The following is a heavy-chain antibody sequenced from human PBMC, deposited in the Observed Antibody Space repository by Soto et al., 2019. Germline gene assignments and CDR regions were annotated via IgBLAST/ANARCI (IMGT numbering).Heavy chain of an antibody. V-gene: IGHV1-3*01. Sequence: QVQLVQSGAEVKKPGASVKVSCKASGYTFTSYAMHWVRQAPGQRLEWIGWINAGNGNTKYSQKFQGRVTITRDTSASTAYMELSSLRSEDTAVYYCARGRSSSWYVGWGQGTLVTVSS. CDR1: GYTFTSYA. J-gene: IGHJ4*02. D-gene: IGHD6-13*01. CDR3: ARGRSSSWYVG. CDR2: INAGNGNT.